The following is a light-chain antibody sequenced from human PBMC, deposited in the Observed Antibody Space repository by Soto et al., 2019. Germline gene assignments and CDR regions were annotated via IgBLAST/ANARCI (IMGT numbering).Light chain of an antibody. CDR3: QQYHTSALT. CDR2: DAS. V-gene: IGKV3-11*01. CDR1: QSVSTY. Sequence: IVLTQSPGTLSLSPGERATLSCRASQSVSTYLAWYQQRPGQAPRLLIYDASYRATDIPPRFSGSGSGTDFTLTISSLEPEDFALYYCQQYHTSALTFGQGTKVDI. J-gene: IGKJ1*01.